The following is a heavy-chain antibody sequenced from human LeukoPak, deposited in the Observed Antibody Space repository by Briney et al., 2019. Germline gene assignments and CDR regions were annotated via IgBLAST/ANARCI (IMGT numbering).Heavy chain of an antibody. V-gene: IGHV3-74*01. D-gene: IGHD6-19*01. CDR3: ARVAVAGTLLYYYMDV. CDR1: GFTFSSYW. Sequence: GSLRLSCAASGFTFSSYWMHWVRQAPGKGLVWVSRINSDGSSTSYADSVKGRFTISRDNAKNTLYLQMNSLRAEDTAVYYCARVAVAGTLLYYYMDVWGKGTTVTISS. J-gene: IGHJ6*03. CDR2: INSDGSST.